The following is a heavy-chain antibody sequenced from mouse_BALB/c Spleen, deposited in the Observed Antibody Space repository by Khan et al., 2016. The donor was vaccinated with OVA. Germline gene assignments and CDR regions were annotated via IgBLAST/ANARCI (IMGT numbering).Heavy chain of an antibody. CDR2: INPSNGYT. D-gene: IGHD2-14*01. J-gene: IGHJ3*01. CDR3: VMDGAYHRNGGCFAY. CDR1: GYTFTSYT. Sequence: QIQLVQSGAELARPGASVKMSCKASGYTFTSYTIHWIKLRPGQGLEWIGFINPSNGYTNYNQKFKDKATLTADKSSTTVYMKLSSLTSDESAVYNCVMDGAYHRNGGCFAYGGQGTLVTVSA. V-gene: IGHV1-4*01.